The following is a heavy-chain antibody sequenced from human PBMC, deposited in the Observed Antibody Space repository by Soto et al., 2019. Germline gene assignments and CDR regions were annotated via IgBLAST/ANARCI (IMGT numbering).Heavy chain of an antibody. V-gene: IGHV6-1*01. CDR3: AREEWELLNYYYYGMDV. CDR1: GDSVCSNSAA. J-gene: IGHJ6*02. D-gene: IGHD1-26*01. CDR2: TYYRSKWYN. Sequence: HSQTLSLTCAISGDSVCSNSAAWNXIXXSXSXXXEWLGRTYYRSKWYNDYAVSVKSRITINPDTSKNQFSLQLNSVTPEDTAVYYCAREEWELLNYYYYGMDVWGQGTTVTVSS.